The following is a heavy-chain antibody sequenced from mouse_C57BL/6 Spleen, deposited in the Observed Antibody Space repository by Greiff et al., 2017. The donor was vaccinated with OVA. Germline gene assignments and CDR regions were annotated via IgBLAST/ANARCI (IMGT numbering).Heavy chain of an antibody. Sequence: VKLMESGPGLVQPSQSLSITCTVSGFSLTSYGVHWVRQSPGTGLEWLGVIWRGGSTDYNAAVMSRLTITKDNTKSQVFFKMNSLQADDTAIYYCAIYGNYDAMDYWGQGASVTVSS. CDR1: GFSLTSYG. D-gene: IGHD2-1*01. J-gene: IGHJ4*01. CDR3: AIYGNYDAMDY. V-gene: IGHV2-5*01. CDR2: IWRGGST.